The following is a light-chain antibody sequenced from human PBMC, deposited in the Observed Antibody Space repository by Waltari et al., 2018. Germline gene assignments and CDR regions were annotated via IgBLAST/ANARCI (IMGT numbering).Light chain of an antibody. CDR1: QSVLYSSNNKNY. CDR3: QQYYSTHNT. CDR2: WAS. Sequence: DIVMTQSPDSLAVSLGERATINCKSSQSVLYSSNNKNYLAWYQQKPGQPPKLLIYWASTRESGVPDRFSGSGSGTVFTLTISSLQAEDVAVYYCQQYYSTHNTFGQGTKLEIK. V-gene: IGKV4-1*01. J-gene: IGKJ2*01.